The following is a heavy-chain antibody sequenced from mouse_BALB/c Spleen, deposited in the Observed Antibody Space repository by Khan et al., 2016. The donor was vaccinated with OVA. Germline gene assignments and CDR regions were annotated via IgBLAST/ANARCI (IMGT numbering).Heavy chain of an antibody. V-gene: IGHV1S132*01. CDR3: TREEALYHFDH. D-gene: IGHD3-2*02. J-gene: IGHJ2*01. CDR2: IYPGTHNT. CDR1: GYIFTSYW. Sequence: QVQLKESGAELVRPGASVKLSCKTSGYIFTSYWIHWVKQRSGQGLEWIARIYPGTHNTYYTEKFKDKATLTADTSSSTAYMQLSSLKSEDSDVYCGTREEALYHFDHWGQGTTLTVSS.